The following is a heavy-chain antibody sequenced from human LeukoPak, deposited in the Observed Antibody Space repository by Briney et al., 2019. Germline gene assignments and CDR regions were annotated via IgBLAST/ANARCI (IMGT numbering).Heavy chain of an antibody. Sequence: PSETLSLTCTVSGGSISSYCWSWIRQPPGKGLEWIGYIYYSGSTNYNPSLKSRVTISVDTSKNQFSLKLSSVTAADTAVYYCATLPRGWGQGTLVTVSS. CDR2: IYYSGST. CDR3: ATLPRG. V-gene: IGHV4-59*01. J-gene: IGHJ4*02. D-gene: IGHD3-16*01. CDR1: GGSISSYC.